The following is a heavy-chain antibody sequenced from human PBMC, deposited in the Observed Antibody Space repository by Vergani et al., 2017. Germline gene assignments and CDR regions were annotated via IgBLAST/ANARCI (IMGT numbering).Heavy chain of an antibody. D-gene: IGHD3-22*01. CDR2: ISSDGGST. V-gene: IGHV3-23*01. Sequence: LESWGGLVQPGGSLRLSCAASGFTFSTYAMTWVRQAPGKGLEGVSTISSDGGSTYYAEYVKGRFTISRDNSKNTLSLQMHSLTAEDTAIYYCAGPQGTSAYYYGGFDYWGQGSLVTVSS. J-gene: IGHJ4*02. CDR3: AGPQGTSAYYYGGFDY. CDR1: GFTFSTYA.